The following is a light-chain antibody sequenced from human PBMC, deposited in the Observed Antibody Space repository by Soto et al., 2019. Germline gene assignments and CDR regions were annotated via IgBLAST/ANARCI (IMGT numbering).Light chain of an antibody. Sequence: QSVLTQPPSVSAAPGQKVTISCSGISSKIGSNYVSWYQQLPGTAPKLLIYDNNKRPSGIPDRLSASKSGTLATLDIAGLQPGDEDDYYCGTWYSSPSVGFVFGCGTKVTVL. CDR1: SSKIGSNY. CDR3: GTWYSSPSVGFV. CDR2: DNN. J-gene: IGLJ6*01. V-gene: IGLV1-51*01.